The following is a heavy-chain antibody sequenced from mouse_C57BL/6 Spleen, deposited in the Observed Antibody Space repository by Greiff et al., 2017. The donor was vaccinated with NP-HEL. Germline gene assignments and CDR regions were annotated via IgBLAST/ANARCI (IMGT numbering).Heavy chain of an antibody. D-gene: IGHD1-1*01. J-gene: IGHJ3*01. CDR2: INPSNGGT. CDR3: ARSSYYYGSSYAWFAY. V-gene: IGHV1-53*01. CDR1: GYTFTSYW. Sequence: VQLQQSGTELVKPGASVKLSCKASGYTFTSYWMHWVKQRPGQGLEWIGNINPSNGGTNYNEKFKSKATLTVDKSSSTAYMQLSSLTSEDSAVYYCARSSYYYGSSYAWFAYWGQGTLVTVSA.